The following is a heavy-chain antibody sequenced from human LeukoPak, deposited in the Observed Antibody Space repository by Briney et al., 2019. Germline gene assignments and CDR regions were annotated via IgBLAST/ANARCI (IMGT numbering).Heavy chain of an antibody. J-gene: IGHJ4*02. Sequence: GGSLRLSCAASGFTFSSYEMNWVRQAPGKGLEWVSYISRSGSTIYYADSVKGRFTISRDNAKNSLYLQMNSLRAEDTAVYYCARDDGVVRGVIIRWDYFDYWGQGTLVTVSS. CDR1: GFTFSSYE. CDR3: ARDDGVVRGVIIRWDYFDY. V-gene: IGHV3-48*03. D-gene: IGHD3-10*01. CDR2: ISRSGSTI.